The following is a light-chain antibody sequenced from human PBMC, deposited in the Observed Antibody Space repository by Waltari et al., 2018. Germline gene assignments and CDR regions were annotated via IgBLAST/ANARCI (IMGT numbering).Light chain of an antibody. J-gene: IGLJ1*01. CDR2: ETN. Sequence: QSALTQPASVSGSPGQSIAISCPGSSNDIGSYDFVSWFQQEPGKAPKLIIYETNKRPSGVSDRFSGSKSGNTASLTISGLQAEDEADYYCCSYTGPTFYVLGPATKVTVL. CDR1: SNDIGSYDF. CDR3: CSYTGPTFYV. V-gene: IGLV2-23*01.